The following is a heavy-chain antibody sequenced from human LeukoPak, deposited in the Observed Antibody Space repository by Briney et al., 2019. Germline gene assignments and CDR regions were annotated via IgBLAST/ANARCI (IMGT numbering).Heavy chain of an antibody. J-gene: IGHJ6*03. CDR1: GGTFSSYA. V-gene: IGHV1-69*04. D-gene: IGHD1-26*01. CDR3: ATGIVGATGTYYYYYYYMDV. Sequence: GASVKVSCKASGGTFSSYAISWVRQAPGQGLEWMGRIIPILGIAYYAQKFQGRVTITADKSTSTAYMELSSLRSEDTAVYYCATGIVGATGTYYYYYYYMDVWGKGTTVTVSS. CDR2: IIPILGIA.